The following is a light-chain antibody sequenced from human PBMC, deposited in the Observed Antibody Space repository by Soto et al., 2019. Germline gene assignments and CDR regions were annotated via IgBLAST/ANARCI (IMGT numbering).Light chain of an antibody. V-gene: IGKV1-5*01. CDR2: DAS. CDR1: QSVSGW. Sequence: DIQMTQSPSTLSASVGDTVTVTCRASQSVSGWLAWYQQKPGKAPKXLIYDASSLESGVPSRFSGSGSGTEFTLTLSSLQPDDFETYYCQQYNSYPYTFGQGTKVDIK. J-gene: IGKJ2*01. CDR3: QQYNSYPYT.